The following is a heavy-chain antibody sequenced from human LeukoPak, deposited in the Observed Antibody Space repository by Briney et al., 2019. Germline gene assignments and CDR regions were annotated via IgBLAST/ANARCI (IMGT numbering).Heavy chain of an antibody. V-gene: IGHV1-69*06. CDR2: IIPIFGTA. J-gene: IGHJ4*02. Sequence: ASVKVSCKASGGTFSNYAISWVRQAPGQGLEWMGRIIPIFGTANYAQKFRGRVTITADKSTSTAYMELSSLRSEDTAVYYCARGGRYYYDSSGYDYWGQGTLVTVSS. D-gene: IGHD3-22*01. CDR3: ARGGRYYYDSSGYDY. CDR1: GGTFSNYA.